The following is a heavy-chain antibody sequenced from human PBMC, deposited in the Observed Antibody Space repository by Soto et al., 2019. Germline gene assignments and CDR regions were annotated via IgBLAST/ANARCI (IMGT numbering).Heavy chain of an antibody. CDR3: ARDITYYDSSGTTPSYYFDY. V-gene: IGHV1-69*13. D-gene: IGHD3-22*01. CDR2: IIPIFGTA. CDR1: GGTFSSYA. J-gene: IGHJ4*02. Sequence: SVKVSCKASGGTFSSYAISWVRQAPGQGLEWMGGIIPIFGTANYAQKFQGRVTITADESTSTAYMELSSLRSEDTAVYYCARDITYYDSSGTTPSYYFDYWGQGTLVTVSS.